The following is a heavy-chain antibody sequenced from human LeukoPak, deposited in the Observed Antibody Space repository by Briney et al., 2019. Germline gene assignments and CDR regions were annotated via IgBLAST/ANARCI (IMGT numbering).Heavy chain of an antibody. D-gene: IGHD6-19*01. Sequence: SETLSLTCTASGGSISSYYWSWLRQPPGKGLEWIGYIYYSGSTNYNPSLKSRVTISVDTSKNQFSLKLSSVTAADTAVYYCARGSPTSDHYSSGWYVGWTQQWYFDLWGRGTLVTVSS. CDR3: ARGSPTSDHYSSGWYVGWTQQWYFDL. CDR2: IYYSGST. J-gene: IGHJ2*01. CDR1: GGSISSYY. V-gene: IGHV4-59*01.